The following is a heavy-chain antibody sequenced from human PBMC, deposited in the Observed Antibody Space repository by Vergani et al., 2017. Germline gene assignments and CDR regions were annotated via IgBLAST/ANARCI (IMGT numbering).Heavy chain of an antibody. J-gene: IGHJ3*02. CDR2: ISSSGSTI. CDR1: GFTFSSYE. CDR3: ARVPHCSSTSCYGSDAFDI. D-gene: IGHD2-2*01. V-gene: IGHV3-48*03. Sequence: EVQLVESGGGLVQPGGSLRLSCAASGFTFSSYEMNWVRQAPGKGLEWVSYISSSGSTIYYADSVKGRFTISRDNAKNSLYLQMNSLRAEDTAVYYCARVPHCSSTSCYGSDAFDIGGQGTMVTVSS.